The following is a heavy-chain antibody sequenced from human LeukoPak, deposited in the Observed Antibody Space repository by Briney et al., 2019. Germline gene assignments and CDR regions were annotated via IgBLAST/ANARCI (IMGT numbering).Heavy chain of an antibody. CDR1: GFTFSSYG. Sequence: PGGTLRLSCAASGFTFSSYGVSWVRQAPGKGLEWVSAISGSGGSTYYADSVKGRFTISRDNSKNTLYLQMNSLRAEDTAVYYCAKAPGKGSGTHYYYYYMDVWGKGTTVTISS. CDR2: ISGSGGST. D-gene: IGHD3-10*01. J-gene: IGHJ6*03. CDR3: AKAPGKGSGTHYYYYYMDV. V-gene: IGHV3-23*01.